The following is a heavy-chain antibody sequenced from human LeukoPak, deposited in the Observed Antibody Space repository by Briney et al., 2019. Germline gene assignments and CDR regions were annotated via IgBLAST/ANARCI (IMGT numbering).Heavy chain of an antibody. J-gene: IGHJ4*02. CDR2: INHSGST. D-gene: IGHD6-13*01. Sequence: SETLSLTCAVYGGSFSGYYWSWIRQPPGKGLEWIGEINHSGSTNYNPSLKSRVTISVDTSKNQFSLKLSSVTAAGTAVYYCASFIAAAGPYYFDYWGQGTLVTVSS. CDR3: ASFIAAAGPYYFDY. V-gene: IGHV4-34*01. CDR1: GGSFSGYY.